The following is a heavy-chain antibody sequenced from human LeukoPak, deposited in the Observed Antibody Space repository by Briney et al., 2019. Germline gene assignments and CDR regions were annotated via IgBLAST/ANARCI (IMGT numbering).Heavy chain of an antibody. J-gene: IGHJ4*02. CDR1: GFTFSSYA. CDR2: ISYDGSNK. D-gene: IGHD1-20*01. V-gene: IGHV3-30-3*01. Sequence: GRSLRLSCAASGFTFSSYAMHWVRQAPGKGLEWVAVISYDGSNKYYADSVKGRFTISRDNSKNTLYLQMNSLRAEDTAVYYCARAGFNWNDPFNYWGQGTLVTASS. CDR3: ARAGFNWNDPFNY.